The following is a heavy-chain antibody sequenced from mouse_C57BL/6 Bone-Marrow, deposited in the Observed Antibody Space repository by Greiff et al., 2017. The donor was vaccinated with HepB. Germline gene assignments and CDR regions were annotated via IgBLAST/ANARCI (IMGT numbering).Heavy chain of an antibody. V-gene: IGHV3-6*01. CDR1: GYSITSGYY. D-gene: IGHD2-4*01. Sequence: EVKLQQSGPGLVKPSQSLSLTCSVTGYSITSGYYWNWIRQFPGNKLEWMGYISYDGSNNYNPSLKNRISITRDTSKNQFFLKLNSVTTEDTATYYCARGNYDYDGDWYFDVWGTGTTVTVSS. CDR2: ISYDGSN. J-gene: IGHJ1*03. CDR3: ARGNYDYDGDWYFDV.